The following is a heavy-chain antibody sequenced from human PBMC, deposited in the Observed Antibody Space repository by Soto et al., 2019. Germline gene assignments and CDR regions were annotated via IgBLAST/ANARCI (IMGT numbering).Heavy chain of an antibody. CDR1: GGSIGSYY. CDR2: IYYSGST. J-gene: IGHJ5*02. D-gene: IGHD2-2*01. CDR3: ARAMNWFDP. V-gene: IGHV4-59*01. Sequence: SETLSLTCTVSGGSIGSYYWSWIRQPPGKGLEWIGYIYYSGSTNYNPSLKSRVTISVDTSKNQFSLKLSSVTAADTAAYYCARAMNWFDPWGQGTLVTVSS.